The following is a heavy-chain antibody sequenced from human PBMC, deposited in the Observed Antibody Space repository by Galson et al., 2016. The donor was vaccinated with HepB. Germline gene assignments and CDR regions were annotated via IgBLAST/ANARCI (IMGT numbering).Heavy chain of an antibody. D-gene: IGHD1-7*01. Sequence: SVKVSCKASGYTSINYYMHWVRQAPGQGLEWMGVIWPSGHRTSVTKKFQGRITVTRDTSTSTVYMEMSSLRSEDTAVYYCATEPATTGGFDSWGQGSLVTVSS. CDR3: ATEPATTGGFDS. J-gene: IGHJ4*02. CDR1: GYTSINYY. CDR2: IWPSGHRT. V-gene: IGHV1-46*01.